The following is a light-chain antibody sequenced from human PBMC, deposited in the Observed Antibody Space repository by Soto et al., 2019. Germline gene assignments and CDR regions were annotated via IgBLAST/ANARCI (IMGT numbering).Light chain of an antibody. Sequence: EMLLTQSPATLSLSPGERATLSCRASQSVSSYLAWYQQKPGQAPRLLIYDASNRATGIPARFSGSGSGTDFTLTISSLEPEDFAVYYCQQRSNWPPWWTFGQGTKVDIK. J-gene: IGKJ1*01. CDR2: DAS. CDR1: QSVSSY. CDR3: QQRSNWPPWWT. V-gene: IGKV3-11*01.